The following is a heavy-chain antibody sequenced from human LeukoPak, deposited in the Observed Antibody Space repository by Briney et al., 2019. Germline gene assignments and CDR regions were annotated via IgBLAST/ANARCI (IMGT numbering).Heavy chain of an antibody. CDR3: ARVALLWFGELKYNWFDP. J-gene: IGHJ5*02. V-gene: IGHV3-9*01. CDR2: ISWNSGHK. D-gene: IGHD3-10*01. Sequence: GGSLRLSCAASGFTFDDYAMHWVRQAPGKGLEWVSGISWNSGHKGYADSVKGRFTISRDNSKNTLYLQMNSLRAEDTAVYYCARVALLWFGELKYNWFDPWGQGTLVTVSS. CDR1: GFTFDDYA.